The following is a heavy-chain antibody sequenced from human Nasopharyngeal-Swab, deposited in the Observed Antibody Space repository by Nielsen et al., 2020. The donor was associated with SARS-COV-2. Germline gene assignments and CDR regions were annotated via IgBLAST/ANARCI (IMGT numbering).Heavy chain of an antibody. CDR3: ARSPYYYDSSGYQYYFDY. D-gene: IGHD3-22*01. CDR2: IYTSGRT. J-gene: IGHJ4*02. Sequence: SETLSLTCTVSGGSISSYYWSWIRQPAGKGLEWIGRIYTSGRTNYNPSLKSRVTMSVDTSKNQFSLKLSSVTAADTAVYYCARSPYYYDSSGYQYYFDYWGQGTLVTVSS. V-gene: IGHV4-4*07. CDR1: GGSISSYY.